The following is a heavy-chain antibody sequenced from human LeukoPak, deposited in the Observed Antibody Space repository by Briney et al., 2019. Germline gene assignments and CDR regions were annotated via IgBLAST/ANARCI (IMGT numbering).Heavy chain of an antibody. CDR2: IYYSGST. V-gene: IGHV4-39*02. CDR3: AREAVTMVRGVITDY. D-gene: IGHD3-10*01. CDR1: GVSISSSSYY. Sequence: SETLSLTCTVSGVSISSSSYYWGWIRQPPGKGLEWIGSIYYSGSTYYNPSLKSRVTISVDTSKNQFSLKLSSVTAADTAVYYCAREAVTMVRGVITDYWGQGTLVTVSS. J-gene: IGHJ4*02.